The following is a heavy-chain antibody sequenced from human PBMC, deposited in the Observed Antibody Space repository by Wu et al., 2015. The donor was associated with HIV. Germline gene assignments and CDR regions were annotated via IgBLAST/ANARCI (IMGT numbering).Heavy chain of an antibody. D-gene: IGHD2-2*01. CDR2: FDPEDRKN. Sequence: QVQLVQSGTEVKKPGASVKISCKVSGYSLNKLSINWVRQTPTKRLEWMGGFDPEDRKNNLRTGIPGQSHRDRGLFTDTAYLGLSSLTSGDTAVYYCASSPRGLWSVGLQHWGQGTILTVYS. V-gene: IGHV1-24*01. J-gene: IGHJ1*01. CDR3: ASSPRGLWSVGLQH. CDR1: GYSLNKLS.